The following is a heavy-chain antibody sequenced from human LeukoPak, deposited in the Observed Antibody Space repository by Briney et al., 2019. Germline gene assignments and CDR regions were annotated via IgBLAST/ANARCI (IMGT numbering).Heavy chain of an antibody. CDR2: INNSGST. CDR1: GGSISTFY. J-gene: IGHJ4*02. V-gene: IGHV4-4*07. CDR3: ARGTGDYGDYAGYFDY. Sequence: PSETLSLTCTVSGGSISTFYWTWIRQPAGKGLEWIGRINNSGSTNYNPSLRSRVSMSVDRSKNQFSLKLSSVTAADTAVYYCARGTGDYGDYAGYFDYWGQGTLVTVSS. D-gene: IGHD4-17*01.